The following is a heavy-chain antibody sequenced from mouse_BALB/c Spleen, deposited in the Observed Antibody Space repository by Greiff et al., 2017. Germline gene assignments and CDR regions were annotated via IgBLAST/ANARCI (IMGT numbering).Heavy chain of an antibody. CDR1: GYTFTSYT. Sequence: QVQLKESGAELARPGASVKMSCKASGYTFTSYTMHWVKQRPGQGLEWIGYINPSSGYTNYNQKFKDKATLTADKSSSTAYMQLSSLTSEDSAVYYGARVLTTARTLYYIDYWGQGTTLTVSS. D-gene: IGHD1-2*01. CDR3: ARVLTTARTLYYIDY. J-gene: IGHJ2*01. CDR2: INPSSGYT. V-gene: IGHV1-4*01.